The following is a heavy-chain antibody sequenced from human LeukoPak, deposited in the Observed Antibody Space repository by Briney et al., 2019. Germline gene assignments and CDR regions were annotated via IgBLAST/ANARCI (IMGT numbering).Heavy chain of an antibody. CDR2: IYYSGST. CDR3: ARSLITVAGATAGSDF. CDR1: GGSVSSGSYY. V-gene: IGHV4-61*01. Sequence: PSETLSLTCTVSGGSVSSGSYYWGWIRQPPGKGLEWIAYIYYSGSTNYNPSLKNRVTISVDTSKNQFSLKLTSVTAADTAVYYCARSLITVAGATAGSDFWGQGTLVTVSS. D-gene: IGHD6-19*01. J-gene: IGHJ4*02.